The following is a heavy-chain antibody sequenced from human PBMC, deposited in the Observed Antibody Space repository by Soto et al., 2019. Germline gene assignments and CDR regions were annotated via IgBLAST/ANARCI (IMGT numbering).Heavy chain of an antibody. CDR2: IKQDGSEK. D-gene: IGHD5-12*01. CDR3: AREGYRKYNYYGMDV. CDR1: GFTFSTYW. V-gene: IGHV3-7*01. Sequence: PGGSLRLSCAASGFTFSTYWMSWVRQAPGKGLGWVANIKQDGSEKYYVDSVKGRFTISRDNAKNSLYLQMNSLRAEDTAVYYCAREGYRKYNYYGMDVWGQGTTVTVSS. J-gene: IGHJ6*02.